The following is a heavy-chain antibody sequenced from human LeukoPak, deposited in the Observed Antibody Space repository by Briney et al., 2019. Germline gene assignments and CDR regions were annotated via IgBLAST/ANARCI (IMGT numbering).Heavy chain of an antibody. CDR3: ARGTYYYEF. V-gene: IGHV3-7*04. J-gene: IGHJ4*02. CDR1: KFTFSSYW. CDR2: MNQLGNEE. Sequence: PGGSLRLPCAASKFTFSSYWMSWVRQAPGKGLEWVAYMNQLGNEENYLDSVKGRFTISRDNAKNSLYLQMNSLRAEDTAVYYCARGTYYYEFWGQGTLVTVSS. D-gene: IGHD3-16*01.